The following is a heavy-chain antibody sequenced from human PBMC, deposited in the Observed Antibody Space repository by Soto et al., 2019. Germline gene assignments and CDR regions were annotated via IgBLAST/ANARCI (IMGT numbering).Heavy chain of an antibody. J-gene: IGHJ3*02. CDR2: IYSSGST. CDR1: GGSISSSSYY. V-gene: IGHV4-39*01. Sequence: SETLSLTCTVSGGSISSSSYYWGWIRQPPGRGLEWIGSIYSSGSTYYNPSLKSRVTISVDTSKNQFSLKLSSVTAADTAVYYCARLRVSYDILTGYYNRAFDIWGQGTMVTVSS. CDR3: ARLRVSYDILTGYYNRAFDI. D-gene: IGHD3-9*01.